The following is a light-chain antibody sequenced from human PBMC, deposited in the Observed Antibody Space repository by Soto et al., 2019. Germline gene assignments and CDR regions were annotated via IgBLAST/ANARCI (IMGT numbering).Light chain of an antibody. Sequence: EIVLTQSPGTLSLSPGERATLSCRASQSVTSNYLAWYQQKPGQAPRLLIHGASSRATGIPDRFSGSGSGTDFTLTISRLEPEDFAVYYCQQYGNLPLTFGGGTKVDI. V-gene: IGKV3-20*01. CDR2: GAS. CDR3: QQYGNLPLT. CDR1: QSVTSNY. J-gene: IGKJ4*01.